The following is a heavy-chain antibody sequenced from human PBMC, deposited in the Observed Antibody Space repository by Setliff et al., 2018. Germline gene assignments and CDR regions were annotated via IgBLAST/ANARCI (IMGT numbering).Heavy chain of an antibody. V-gene: IGHV4-59*01. CDR1: GDSISDAS. CDR3: ARGGTYRYFDY. J-gene: IGHJ4*02. Sequence: PSETLSLTCTVSGDSISDASIMAWLRQPPGKGLEFIGYVFYNGAAKYDPSLKSRVTMSVDTSKTQFSLKLNPMTTADTAVYYCARGGTYRYFDYWGQGALVTVSS. CDR2: VFYNGAA.